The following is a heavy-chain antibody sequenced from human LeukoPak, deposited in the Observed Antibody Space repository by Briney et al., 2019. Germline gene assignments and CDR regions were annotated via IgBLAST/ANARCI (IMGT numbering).Heavy chain of an antibody. CDR1: GGSISSYY. D-gene: IGHD5-12*01. CDR2: IYYSGST. Sequence: PSETLSLTCTVSGGSISSYYWSWIRQPPGKGLEWIGYIYYSGSTNYNPSPKSRLTISVDTSKNQFSLKLSSVTAADTAVYYCARAGYSGYDLYYWGQGTLVTVSS. CDR3: ARAGYSGYDLYY. V-gene: IGHV4-59*01. J-gene: IGHJ4*02.